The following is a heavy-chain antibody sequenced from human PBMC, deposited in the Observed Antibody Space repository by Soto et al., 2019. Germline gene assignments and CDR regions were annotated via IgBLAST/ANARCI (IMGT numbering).Heavy chain of an antibody. CDR1: GGSISSYY. Sequence: SETLSLTCTVSGGSISSYYWSWIRQPPGKGLEWIGYIYYSGSTNYNPSLKSRVTISVDTSKNQFSLKLSSVTAADTAVYYCARRYGVYHDYWGQGTPVPVSS. CDR3: ARRYGVYHDY. D-gene: IGHD4-17*01. CDR2: IYYSGST. V-gene: IGHV4-59*08. J-gene: IGHJ4*02.